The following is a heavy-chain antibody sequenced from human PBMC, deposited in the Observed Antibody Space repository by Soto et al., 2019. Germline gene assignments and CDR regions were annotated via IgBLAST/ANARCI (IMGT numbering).Heavy chain of an antibody. Sequence: ASVKVSCKASGGTFSSYAISWVRQAPGQGLEWMGGIIPIFGTANYAQKFQGRATITADESTSTAYMELSSLRSEDTAVYYCARKGLRYGSAYYYYGMDVWGQGTTVTVSS. CDR2: IIPIFGTA. CDR3: ARKGLRYGSAYYYYGMDV. V-gene: IGHV1-69*13. CDR1: GGTFSSYA. D-gene: IGHD3-10*01. J-gene: IGHJ6*02.